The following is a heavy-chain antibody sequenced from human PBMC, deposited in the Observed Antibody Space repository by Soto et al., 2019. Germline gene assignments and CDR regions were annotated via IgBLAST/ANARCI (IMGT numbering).Heavy chain of an antibody. V-gene: IGHV1-2*02. CDR1: GYTFTGYY. J-gene: IGHJ6*02. Sequence: QVQLVQSGTEVKRPGDSVKVSCKASGYTFTGYYVHWVRQAPGQGLEWMGWINPNSGDTYLAQRFQGRVTMTTDTSIGTAYMELRGLPSDDTAEYYCAKGGAIVAAGTRVYLYNAMDVWGQGTTVTVSS. CDR3: AKGGAIVAAGTRVYLYNAMDV. CDR2: INPNSGDT. D-gene: IGHD1-26*01.